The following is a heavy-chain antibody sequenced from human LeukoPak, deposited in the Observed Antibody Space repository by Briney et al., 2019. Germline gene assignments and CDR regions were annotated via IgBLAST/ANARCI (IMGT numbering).Heavy chain of an antibody. CDR1: GYTITGYY. Sequence: ASVKVSCKASSGYTITGYYIHWVRQAPGQGLEWMGWINPSSGGSTYAQKFQGRVTMTRDTSISTAYMELSSLRSDDTAVYYCARIAVAGTDFDYWGQGTLVTVSS. D-gene: IGHD6-19*01. J-gene: IGHJ4*02. CDR2: INPSSGGS. V-gene: IGHV1-2*02. CDR3: ARIAVAGTDFDY.